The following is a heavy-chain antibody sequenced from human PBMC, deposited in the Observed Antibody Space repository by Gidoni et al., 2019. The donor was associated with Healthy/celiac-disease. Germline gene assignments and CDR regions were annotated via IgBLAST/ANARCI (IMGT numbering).Heavy chain of an antibody. J-gene: IGHJ5*02. D-gene: IGHD6-13*01. V-gene: IGHV4-39*07. Sequence: QLQLQESGPGLVKPSETLSLTRTVSVGSISRSSYYSGWTRQPPGKGLEWIGSIYYSGSTYYNPSLKSRVTISVDTSKNQFSLKLSSVTAADTAVYYCARGVNPGIAATTTPNNWFDPWGQGTLVTVSS. CDR2: IYYSGST. CDR1: VGSISRSSYY. CDR3: ARGVNPGIAATTTPNNWFDP.